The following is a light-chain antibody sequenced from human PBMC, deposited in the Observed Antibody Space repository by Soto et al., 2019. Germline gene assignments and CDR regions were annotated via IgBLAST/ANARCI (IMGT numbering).Light chain of an antibody. CDR1: QSVSIN. CDR2: GAS. Sequence: EIVMIHSPATLSLSPGQRATLSCSASQSVSINLAWYQQILGQAHRLLISGASTRATGIPARFTGSGSGTEFTLTISSMQSEAFAAYYCQHYNNCPHSFGQGTK. V-gene: IGKV3-15*01. J-gene: IGKJ2*01. CDR3: QHYNNCPHS.